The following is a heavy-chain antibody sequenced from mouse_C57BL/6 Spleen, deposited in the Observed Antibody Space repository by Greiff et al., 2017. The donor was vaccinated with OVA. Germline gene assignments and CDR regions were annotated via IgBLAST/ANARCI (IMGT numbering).Heavy chain of an antibody. CDR2: IDPSDSYT. Sequence: VQLQQPGAELVMPGASVKLSCKASGYTFTSYWMHWVKQRPGQGLEWIGEIDPSDSYTNYNQKFKGKSTLTVDKSSSTAYMQLSSLTSEDSAVYYCARGGYPGAYWGQGTLVTVSA. CDR3: ARGGYPGAY. D-gene: IGHD2-2*01. V-gene: IGHV1-69*01. J-gene: IGHJ3*01. CDR1: GYTFTSYW.